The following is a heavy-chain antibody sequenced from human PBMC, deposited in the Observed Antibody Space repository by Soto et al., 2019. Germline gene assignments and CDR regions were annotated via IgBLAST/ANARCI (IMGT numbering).Heavy chain of an antibody. CDR3: ANWALLRPPDYGMDV. V-gene: IGHV1-8*01. CDR1: GYTFTRYD. CDR2: MNPNSGNT. J-gene: IGHJ6*02. D-gene: IGHD3-3*01. Sequence: ASVKVSCKASGYTFTRYDINWVRQATGQGLEWMGWMNPNSGNTGYAQKFQGRVTMTRNTSISTAYMELSSLRSEDTAVYYCANWALLRPPDYGMDVWGQGTTVTVSS.